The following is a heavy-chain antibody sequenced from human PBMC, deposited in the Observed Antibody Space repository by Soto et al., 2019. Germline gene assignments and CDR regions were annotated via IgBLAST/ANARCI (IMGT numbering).Heavy chain of an antibody. CDR2: INPSGGST. V-gene: IGHV1-46*01. Sequence: GASVKVSCKASGYTFTSDYMHWVRQAPGQGLEWMGIINPSGGSTSYAQKFQGRVTMTRDTSTSTVYMELSSLRSEDTAVYYCARAGYYDSSGLASHQEGFDYWGQGTLVTVSS. CDR1: GYTFTSDY. J-gene: IGHJ4*02. CDR3: ARAGYYDSSGLASHQEGFDY. D-gene: IGHD3-22*01.